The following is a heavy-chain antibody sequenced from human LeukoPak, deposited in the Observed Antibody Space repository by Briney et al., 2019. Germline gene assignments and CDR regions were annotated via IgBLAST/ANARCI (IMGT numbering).Heavy chain of an antibody. J-gene: IGHJ4*02. D-gene: IGHD2-2*01. Sequence: PSQTLSLTCTVSGGSISSGGYYWSWIRQHPGKGLEWIGYIYYSGSTYYNPSLKSRVTISVDTSKNQFSLKLSSVTAADTAVYYCARAEGHHMRLIVVVPAATAYFDYWGQGTLVTVSS. V-gene: IGHV4-31*03. CDR1: GGSISSGGYY. CDR3: ARAEGHHMRLIVVVPAATAYFDY. CDR2: IYYSGST.